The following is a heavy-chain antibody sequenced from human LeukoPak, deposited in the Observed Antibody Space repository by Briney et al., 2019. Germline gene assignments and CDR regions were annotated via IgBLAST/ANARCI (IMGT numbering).Heavy chain of an antibody. CDR3: ARVWHILTGYDAFDI. Sequence: GRSLRLSCAASGYTFTGYYMHWVRQAPGQGLEWMGWINPNSGGTNYAQKFQGRVTMTRDTSISTAYMELSRLRSDDTAVYYCARVWHILTGYDAFDIWGQGTMVTVSS. V-gene: IGHV1-2*02. J-gene: IGHJ3*02. CDR1: GYTFTGYY. D-gene: IGHD3-9*01. CDR2: INPNSGGT.